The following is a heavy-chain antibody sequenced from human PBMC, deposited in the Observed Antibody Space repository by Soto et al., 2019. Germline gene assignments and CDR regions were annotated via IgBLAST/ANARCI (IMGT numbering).Heavy chain of an antibody. Sequence: EVQLVESGGGFIYPVGSLRLSCAASGLTISNAWMNWVRQAPGKGLEWVGRIKTNTEGGTTDYAAAVKGRFTVSRDDSKNTLYLQMNSLRTEDTAVYYCTTGSVEGVWGQGTTVTVSS. V-gene: IGHV3-15*07. CDR3: TTGSVEGV. CDR1: GLTISNAW. CDR2: IKTNTEGGTT. D-gene: IGHD2-15*01. J-gene: IGHJ6*02.